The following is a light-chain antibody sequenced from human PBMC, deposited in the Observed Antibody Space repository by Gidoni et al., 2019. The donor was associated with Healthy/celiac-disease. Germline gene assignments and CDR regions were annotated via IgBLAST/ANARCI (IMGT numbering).Light chain of an antibody. CDR2: KAS. J-gene: IGKJ1*01. Sequence: DIQMTQSPSTLSASVGDRVTITCRDSQSISSWLAWYQQKPGKAPKLLTDKASSLESGVPSRFSGSGSGTEFTLTISSLQPDDFATYYCQQYNSYSGTFGQGTKVEIK. CDR3: QQYNSYSGT. CDR1: QSISSW. V-gene: IGKV1-5*03.